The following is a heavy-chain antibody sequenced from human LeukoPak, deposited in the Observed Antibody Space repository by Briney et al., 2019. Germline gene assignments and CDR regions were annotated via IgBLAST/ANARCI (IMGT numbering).Heavy chain of an antibody. CDR2: IYYSGST. D-gene: IGHD6-19*01. CDR1: GGSISSYY. V-gene: IGHV4-59*01. J-gene: IGHJ4*02. Sequence: PSETLSLTYTVSGGSISSYYWSWIRQPPGKGLEWIGYIYYSGSTNYNPSLKSRVTISVDTSKNQFSLRLTSVTAADTAVYYCATYGFSSGKRFDYWGQGTLVTVSS. CDR3: ATYGFSSGKRFDY.